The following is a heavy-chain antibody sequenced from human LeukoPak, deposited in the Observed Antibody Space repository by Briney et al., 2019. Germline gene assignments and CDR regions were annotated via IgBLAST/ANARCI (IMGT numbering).Heavy chain of an antibody. Sequence: PSETLSLTCTVSGGSTSSTNYYWGWIRQPPGKGLEWIGGIHYSGNTYYNPSLKSRVTISVDTSKNQFSLKLSSVTAADTAVYYCARLGAGPTYYDFWSGYSSFYFDYWGQGTLVTVSS. J-gene: IGHJ4*02. CDR1: GGSTSSTNYY. D-gene: IGHD3-3*01. CDR2: IHYSGNT. V-gene: IGHV4-39*01. CDR3: ARLGAGPTYYDFWSGYSSFYFDY.